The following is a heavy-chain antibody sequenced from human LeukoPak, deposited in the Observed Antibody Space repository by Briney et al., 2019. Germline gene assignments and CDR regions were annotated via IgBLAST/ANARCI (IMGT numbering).Heavy chain of an antibody. V-gene: IGHV4-4*07. CDR3: ARHREATTVTNFDY. Sequence: SETLSLTCTVSGASISSYYWSWIRQPAGKGLEWIGRIYTSGSTNYNPSLTSRVTMSIDTSENQFSLRLSSVSAADTAVYFCARHREATTVTNFDYWGQGTLVTVSS. D-gene: IGHD4-17*01. J-gene: IGHJ4*02. CDR2: IYTSGST. CDR1: GASISSYY.